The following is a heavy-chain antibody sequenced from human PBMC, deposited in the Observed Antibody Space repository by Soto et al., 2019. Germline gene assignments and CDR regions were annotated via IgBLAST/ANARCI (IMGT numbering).Heavy chain of an antibody. D-gene: IGHD2-2*02. CDR2: IYYSGST. J-gene: IGHJ4*02. CDR3: ARARKHCSSTSCYTNFDY. Sequence: NPSETLSLTCTVSGGSISSYYWSWIRQPPGKGLEWIGYIYYSGSTNYNPSLKSRVTISVDTSKNQFSLKLSSVTAADTAVYYCARARKHCSSTSCYTNFDYWGQGTLVTVSS. V-gene: IGHV4-59*01. CDR1: GGSISSYY.